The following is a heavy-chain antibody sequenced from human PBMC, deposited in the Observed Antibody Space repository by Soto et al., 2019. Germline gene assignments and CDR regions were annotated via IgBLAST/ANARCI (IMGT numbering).Heavy chain of an antibody. Sequence: SETLSLTCTVSGDSISSANYCWSWIRQHPEKGLEWIGYIYYSGTTYYNPSLESRVTISVDTSENQFSLNLNSVTAADTAMYYCASTYYNATSGPLDFWGQGALVTVSS. CDR1: GDSISSANYC. CDR2: IYYSGTT. V-gene: IGHV4-31*03. D-gene: IGHD3-22*01. CDR3: ASTYYNATSGPLDF. J-gene: IGHJ4*02.